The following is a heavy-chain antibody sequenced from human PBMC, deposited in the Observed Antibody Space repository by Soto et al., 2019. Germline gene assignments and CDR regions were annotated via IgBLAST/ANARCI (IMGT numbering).Heavy chain of an antibody. V-gene: IGHV1-24*01. J-gene: IGHJ6*02. CDR3: ATEGQWLVRKRSYYYYGMDV. CDR2: FDPEDGET. D-gene: IGHD6-19*01. CDR1: GYTLTELS. Sequence: ASVKVSCKVSGYTLTELSIHWVRQAPGKGLEWMGGFDPEDGETIYAQKFQGRVTMTEDTSTDTAYMELSSLRSEDTAVYYCATEGQWLVRKRSYYYYGMDVWGQGTTVTVSS.